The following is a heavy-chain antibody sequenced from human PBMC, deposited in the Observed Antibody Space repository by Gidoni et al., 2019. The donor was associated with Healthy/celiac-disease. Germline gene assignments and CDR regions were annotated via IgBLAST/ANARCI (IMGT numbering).Heavy chain of an antibody. CDR1: GEPFTSYG. J-gene: IGHJ4*02. V-gene: IGHV1-18*01. CDR2: ISAYNGNT. D-gene: IGHD3-22*01. Sequence: QVQLVQSGAEVKKPGASVKGSCKASGEPFTSYGSSWVRQAPGQGLEWMGWISAYNGNTNYAHKLQGRVIMTTDTSTSTAYMELRSLGSDDTAVYYCARGPRGEGYYYDSSGYPDYWGQGTLVTVSS. CDR3: ARGPRGEGYYYDSSGYPDY.